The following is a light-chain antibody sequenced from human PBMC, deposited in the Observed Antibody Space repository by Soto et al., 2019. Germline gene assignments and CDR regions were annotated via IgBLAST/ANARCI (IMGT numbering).Light chain of an antibody. Sequence: QLVLTQAPSASGTPGQRVTISCSGSSSNIGSDFVSWYQQLPGTAPKLLISHNYQRPSGVPDRFPGSKSGTSASLAISDLRSEDEADYYCSTWDDSLSSYVFGAGTKLTVL. J-gene: IGLJ1*01. CDR1: SSNIGSDF. CDR3: STWDDSLSSYV. V-gene: IGLV1-47*01. CDR2: HNY.